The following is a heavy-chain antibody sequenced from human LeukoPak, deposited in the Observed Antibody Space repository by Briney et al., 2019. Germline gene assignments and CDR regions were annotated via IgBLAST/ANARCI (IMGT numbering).Heavy chain of an antibody. Sequence: GASVKVSCKASGYTFTGYYMHWVRQAPGQGLEWMGWISAYNGNTNYAQKLQGRVTMTTDTSTSTAYMELRSLRSDDTAVYYCARDSGIAAAGIPDYWGQGTLVTVSS. D-gene: IGHD6-13*01. CDR3: ARDSGIAAAGIPDY. CDR1: GYTFTGYY. CDR2: ISAYNGNT. V-gene: IGHV1-18*04. J-gene: IGHJ4*02.